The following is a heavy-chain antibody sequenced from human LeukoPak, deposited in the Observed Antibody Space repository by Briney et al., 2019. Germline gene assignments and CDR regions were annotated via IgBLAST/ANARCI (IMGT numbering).Heavy chain of an antibody. J-gene: IGHJ6*02. CDR1: GFTFSSYG. Sequence: GSLRLSCAASGFTFSSYGMHWVRQAPGKGLEWVAVISYDGSNKYYADSVKGRFTISRDNSKNTLYLQMNSLRAEDTAVYYCAKDLSYYDSSGYYSVDYYGMDVWGQGTTVTVSS. CDR2: ISYDGSNK. D-gene: IGHD3-22*01. V-gene: IGHV3-30*18. CDR3: AKDLSYYDSSGYYSVDYYGMDV.